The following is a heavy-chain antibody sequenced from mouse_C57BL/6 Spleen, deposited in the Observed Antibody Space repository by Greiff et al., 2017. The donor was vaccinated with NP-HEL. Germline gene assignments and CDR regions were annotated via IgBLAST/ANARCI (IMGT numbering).Heavy chain of an antibody. D-gene: IGHD2-1*01. J-gene: IGHJ2*01. V-gene: IGHV1-19*01. CDR3: ARGIYYGNYGSDFDY. CDR2: INPYNGGT. CDR1: GYTFTDYY. Sequence: VQLQQSGPVLVKPGASVKMSCKASGYTFTDYYMNWVKQSHGKSLEWIGVINPYNGGTSYNQKFKGKATLTVDKSSSTAYMELNSLTSEDSAVYYCARGIYYGNYGSDFDYWGQGTTLTVSS.